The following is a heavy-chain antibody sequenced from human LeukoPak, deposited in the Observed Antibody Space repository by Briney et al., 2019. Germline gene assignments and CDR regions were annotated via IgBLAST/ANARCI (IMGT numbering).Heavy chain of an antibody. V-gene: IGHV4-59*02. J-gene: IGHJ4*02. CDR1: GGSVYDYY. Sequence: SETLSLTCTVSGGSVYDYYWSCIRQSPGRGLEWIGYIYYTGTSYNPSLKSRVTISADTSKNQFSLYLISVTAADPAVYYCLSRKLGNDYGGQGTLVTVSS. CDR2: IYYTGT. D-gene: IGHD7-27*01. CDR3: LSRKLGNDY.